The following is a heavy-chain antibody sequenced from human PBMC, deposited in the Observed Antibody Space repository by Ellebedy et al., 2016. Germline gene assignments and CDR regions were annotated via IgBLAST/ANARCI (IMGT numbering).Heavy chain of an antibody. CDR2: ISYDGSNK. Sequence: GESLKISCAASGFTFSSYAMHWVRQAPGKGLEWVAVISYDGSNKYYADSVKGRFTISRDNSKNTLYLQMNSLRAEDTAVYYCARDAIRYSGSYLDYWGQGTLVTVSS. CDR3: ARDAIRYSGSYLDY. J-gene: IGHJ4*02. D-gene: IGHD1-26*01. V-gene: IGHV3-30*04. CDR1: GFTFSSYA.